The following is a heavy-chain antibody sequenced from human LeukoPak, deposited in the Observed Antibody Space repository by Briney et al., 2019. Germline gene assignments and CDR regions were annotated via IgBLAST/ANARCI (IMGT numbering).Heavy chain of an antibody. D-gene: IGHD2-2*01. CDR3: ARDPTHSSMDEYYYYYGMDV. CDR2: ISYDGTNK. J-gene: IGHJ6*02. Sequence: GGSLRLSCAASGFTFSSYAMHWVRQAPGKGLEWVAVISYDGTNKYYADSVKGRFTISRDNSKNMVYLQMNSLRAEDTAVYYCARDPTHSSMDEYYYYYGMDVWGQGTTVTVSS. CDR1: GFTFSSYA. V-gene: IGHV3-30*04.